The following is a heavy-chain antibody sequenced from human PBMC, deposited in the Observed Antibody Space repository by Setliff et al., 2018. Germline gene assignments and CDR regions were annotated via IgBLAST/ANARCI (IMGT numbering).Heavy chain of an antibody. CDR1: ADTFSRYD. J-gene: IGHJ6*03. CDR2: ISPYNGKT. CDR3: VREGVDRRSSTDYRYYMDV. V-gene: IGHV1-18*01. D-gene: IGHD6-6*01. Sequence: GASVKVSCKASADTFSRYDITWVRQAPGQGLEWMGWISPYNGKTEHAQMFQGRLTIITDESTNTAFMQLSSLRSDDTAVYYCVREGVDRRSSTDYRYYMDVWGKGTTVTVSS.